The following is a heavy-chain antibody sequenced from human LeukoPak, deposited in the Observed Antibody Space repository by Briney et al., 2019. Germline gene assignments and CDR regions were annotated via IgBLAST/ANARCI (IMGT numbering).Heavy chain of an antibody. CDR3: ARFIAPDAFDI. CDR1: GFTFSSYS. V-gene: IGHV3-21*01. Sequence: GGSLRLSCAASGFTFSSYSMNWVRQAPGKGLEWVSSISSSSSYIYYADSVKGRFTISRDNAKNSLYLQMNSLRAEDTAVYYCARFIAPDAFDIWGQGTMVTVSS. CDR2: ISSSSSYI. J-gene: IGHJ3*02. D-gene: IGHD2-15*01.